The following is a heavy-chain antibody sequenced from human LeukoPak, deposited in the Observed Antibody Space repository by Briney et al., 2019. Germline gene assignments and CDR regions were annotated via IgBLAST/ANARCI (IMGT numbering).Heavy chain of an antibody. Sequence: PGGSLRLSCAASGFTFSNYGLSWVRQAPGKGLEWVSGITGSGGSTYYADSVKGRFTITRDNSKNTLYLQMNSLRAEDTAIYYCARANGYVDYWGQGTLVTVSS. J-gene: IGHJ4*02. D-gene: IGHD3-22*01. CDR3: ARANGYVDY. V-gene: IGHV3-23*01. CDR1: GFTFSNYG. CDR2: ITGSGGST.